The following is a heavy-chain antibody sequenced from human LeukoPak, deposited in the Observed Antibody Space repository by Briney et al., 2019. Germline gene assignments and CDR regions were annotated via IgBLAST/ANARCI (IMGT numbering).Heavy chain of an antibody. J-gene: IGHJ4*02. CDR3: ARSTIAAAGIPFDY. CDR1: GGSISSYY. Sequence: SETLSLTCTVSGGSISSYYWSWIRQPPGKGLEWIGYIYYSGGTNYNPSLKSRVTISVDTSKNQFSLKLSSVTAADTAVYYCARSTIAAAGIPFDYWGQGTLVTVSS. D-gene: IGHD6-13*01. V-gene: IGHV4-59*01. CDR2: IYYSGGT.